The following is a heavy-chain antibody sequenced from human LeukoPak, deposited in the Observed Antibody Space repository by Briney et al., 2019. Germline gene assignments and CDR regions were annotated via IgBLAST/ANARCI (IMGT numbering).Heavy chain of an antibody. D-gene: IGHD5-24*01. CDR2: ITATSLHI. J-gene: IGHJ4*02. Sequence: GGSLRLSCAASGFTFSSYWMSWLRQAPGKGLEWVSAITATSLHIYYADSVKGRFTISRDNPKNLLFLQINSLRVEDTAVYYCARETPRRGETRDGYRWGQGTLVTVSS. CDR1: GFTFSSYW. V-gene: IGHV3-21*06. CDR3: ARETPRRGETRDGYR.